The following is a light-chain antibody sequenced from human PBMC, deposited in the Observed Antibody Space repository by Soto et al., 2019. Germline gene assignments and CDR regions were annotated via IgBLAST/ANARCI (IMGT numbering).Light chain of an antibody. CDR2: GNS. Sequence: QTVVTQPPSVSGAPGQRVTISCTGSSFNIGAGYDVHWYQQLPGTAPKLLIYGNSNRPSGVPDRFSGSKSGTSASLAITGLQAEDEADYYCQSYDSSLSGSVFGGGTKLTV. CDR1: SFNIGAGYD. J-gene: IGLJ2*01. V-gene: IGLV1-40*01. CDR3: QSYDSSLSGSV.